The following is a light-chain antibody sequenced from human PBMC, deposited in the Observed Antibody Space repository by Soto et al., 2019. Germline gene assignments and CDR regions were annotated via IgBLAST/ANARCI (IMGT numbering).Light chain of an antibody. J-gene: IGKJ1*01. Sequence: IVLTQSPGTLSLSPGERASLSCRASQSVGGNSLAWYQQKPGQAPRVVIYGASSRATGIPDRFSASGSETDFTLSISSLEPEDFAVYYCQQRTDRPPWTFGQGTKVESK. CDR2: GAS. CDR3: QQRTDRPPWT. CDR1: QSVGGNS. V-gene: IGKV3D-20*02.